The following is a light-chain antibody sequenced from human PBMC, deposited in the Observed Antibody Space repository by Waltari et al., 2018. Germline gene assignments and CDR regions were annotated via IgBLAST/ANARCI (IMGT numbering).Light chain of an antibody. Sequence: EIAMTQSPVPLSVSPGDTATLSCRASQSISINLAWYQQKPGQDPRLLIYAASTRASGIPARFSGSGSGTEFTLTISSLQSEDFAVYYCQQYDNWPPWTFGQGTKVEI. V-gene: IGKV3-15*01. CDR1: QSISIN. J-gene: IGKJ1*01. CDR2: AAS. CDR3: QQYDNWPPWT.